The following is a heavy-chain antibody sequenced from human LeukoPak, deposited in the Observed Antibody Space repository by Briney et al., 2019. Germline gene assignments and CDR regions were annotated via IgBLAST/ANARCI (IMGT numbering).Heavy chain of an antibody. CDR2: FYHSGGT. CDR3: ARSVSSSRFSLWKY. V-gene: IGHV4-59*01. D-gene: IGHD6-13*01. J-gene: IGHJ4*02. CDR1: GGSISSYY. Sequence: SETLFLTCTVSGGSISSYYLSWMRQLPGKGLEWIGYFYHSGGTNYNPSLQGRVTMSIDTSKNQFSLKLTSVTTADTAVYYCARSVSSSRFSLWKYWGQGTLVTVSS.